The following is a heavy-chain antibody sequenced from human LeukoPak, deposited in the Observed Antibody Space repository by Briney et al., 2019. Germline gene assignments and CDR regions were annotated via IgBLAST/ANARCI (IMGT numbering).Heavy chain of an antibody. CDR3: AKEVLYYYDSSLDY. J-gene: IGHJ4*02. D-gene: IGHD3-22*01. CDR2: ISGSGGST. V-gene: IGHV3-23*01. CDR1: GFTFSSYG. Sequence: GGTLRLSCAASGFTFSSYGMSWVRQAPGKGLEWVSAISGSGGSTYYADSVKGRFTTSRDNSKNTLYLQMNSLRAEDTAVYYCAKEVLYYYDSSLDYWGQGTLVTLSS.